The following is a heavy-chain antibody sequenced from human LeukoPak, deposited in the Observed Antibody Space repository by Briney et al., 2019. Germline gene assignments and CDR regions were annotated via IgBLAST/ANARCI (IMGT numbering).Heavy chain of an antibody. D-gene: IGHD1-26*01. Sequence: GGSLRLFCAASGHTFSSYDMHWVRQAPGTGLEWVAVILYDGSKKCYADSVKGRFTISRDNSKNTMYLQMNSLRVEDTAVYYCARVQPIEGFDIWGQGTMITVSS. CDR2: ILYDGSKK. V-gene: IGHV3-30*04. CDR3: ARVQPIEGFDI. J-gene: IGHJ3*02. CDR1: GHTFSSYD.